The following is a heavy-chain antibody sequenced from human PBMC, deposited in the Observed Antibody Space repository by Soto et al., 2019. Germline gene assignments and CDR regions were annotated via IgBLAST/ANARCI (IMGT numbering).Heavy chain of an antibody. CDR3: AKDDAGAFDY. V-gene: IGHV3-9*01. CDR1: GFTFDDYA. Sequence: PGGSLRLSCAASGFTFDDYAMHWVRQAPGKGLEWVSGISWNSGSIGYADSVKGRFTISRDNAKNSLYLQMNSLRAEDTALYYCAKDDAGAFDYWGQGTLVTVSS. J-gene: IGHJ4*02. D-gene: IGHD6-13*01. CDR2: ISWNSGSI.